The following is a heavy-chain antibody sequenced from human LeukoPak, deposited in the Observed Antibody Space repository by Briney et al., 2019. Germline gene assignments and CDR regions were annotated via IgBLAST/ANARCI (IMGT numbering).Heavy chain of an antibody. Sequence: NPSETLSLTCTVSGYSISSGYFWGWIRQPPGKWLEWIGYIYHSGSTKYNPSLKSRVTISVDTSKNQFSLKLSSVTAADTAVYYCARDGYSGNDGLWGQGTLVTVSS. CDR3: ARDGYSGNDGL. V-gene: IGHV4-38-2*02. D-gene: IGHD5-12*01. CDR2: IYHSGST. CDR1: GYSISSGYF. J-gene: IGHJ4*02.